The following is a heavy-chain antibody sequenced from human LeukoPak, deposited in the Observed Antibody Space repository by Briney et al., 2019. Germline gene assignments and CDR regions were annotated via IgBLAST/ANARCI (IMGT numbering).Heavy chain of an antibody. V-gene: IGHV4-39*07. CDR2: IYYSGST. J-gene: IGHJ4*02. Sequence: PSETLSLTCTVSGGSISSSSYYWGWIRQPPGKGLEWIGSIYYSGSTYYNPSLKSRVTISVDTSKNQFSLNLRSVTAADTAVYYCARCGLTGHPSDCDHWGQGTLVTVSS. CDR3: ARCGLTGHPSDCDH. D-gene: IGHD4/OR15-4a*01. CDR1: GGSISSSSYY.